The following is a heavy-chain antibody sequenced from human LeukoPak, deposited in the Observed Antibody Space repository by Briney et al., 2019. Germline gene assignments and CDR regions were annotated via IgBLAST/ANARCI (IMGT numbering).Heavy chain of an antibody. CDR2: INPNSGGT. J-gene: IGHJ6*02. V-gene: IGHV1-2*02. CDR3: ARDEYCSSTSCYLGRWGNYYYYGMDV. Sequence: ASVKVSCKASGYTFTGYYMHWVRQAPGQGLEWMGWINPNSGGTNYAQKFQGRVTMTRDTSISTAYMELSRLRSDDTAVYYCARDEYCSSTSCYLGRWGNYYYYGMDVWGQGTTVTVSS. D-gene: IGHD2-2*01. CDR1: GYTFTGYY.